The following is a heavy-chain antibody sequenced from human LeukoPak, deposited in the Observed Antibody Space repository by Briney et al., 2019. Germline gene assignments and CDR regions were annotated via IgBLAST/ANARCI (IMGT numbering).Heavy chain of an antibody. CDR3: ASSLTGETYFDY. Sequence: SVKVSCKASGGTFSSYAISWVRQAPGQGLEWMGGIIPIFGTANYAQKFQGRVTITTDESTSTAYMELSSLRSEDTAVYYCASSLTGETYFDYWGQGTLVTVSS. CDR1: GGTFSSYA. CDR2: IIPIFGTA. D-gene: IGHD7-27*01. J-gene: IGHJ4*02. V-gene: IGHV1-69*05.